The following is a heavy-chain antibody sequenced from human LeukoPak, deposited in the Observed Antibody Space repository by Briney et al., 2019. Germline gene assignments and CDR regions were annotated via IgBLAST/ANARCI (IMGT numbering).Heavy chain of an antibody. CDR3: ARGPLGTPYYFDY. J-gene: IGHJ4*02. Sequence: SETLSLTCTGSGGSISSYYWSWIRQPPGKRLEWIGYIYYSGSTNYNPSLKSRVTISVDTSKNQFSLKLSSVTAADTAVYYCARGPLGTPYYFDYWGQGTLVTVSS. CDR2: IYYSGST. CDR1: GGSISSYY. V-gene: IGHV4-59*01. D-gene: IGHD7-27*01.